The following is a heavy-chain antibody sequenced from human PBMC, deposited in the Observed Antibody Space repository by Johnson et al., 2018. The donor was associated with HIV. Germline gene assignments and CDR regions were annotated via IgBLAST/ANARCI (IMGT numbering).Heavy chain of an antibody. CDR2: VYSGGTT. CDR1: GFTVSSNY. J-gene: IGHJ3*02. CDR3: ARQLGSDAFDI. V-gene: IGHV3-66*02. Sequence: VQLVESGGGLVQPGGSLRLSCAASGFTVSSNYMSWVRQAPGKGLESVSVVYSGGTTHYADSVKGRSTISRDNSKNTLYLQMNSLRAEDTAVYYCARQLGSDAFDIWGQGTMVTVYS. D-gene: IGHD7-27*01.